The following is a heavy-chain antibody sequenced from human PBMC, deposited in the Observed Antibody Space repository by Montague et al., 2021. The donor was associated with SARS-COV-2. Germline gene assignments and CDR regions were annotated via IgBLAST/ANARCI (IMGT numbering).Heavy chain of an antibody. Sequence: SETLSLTCTVAGGSITNNIDYWAWIRQPPGKGLEWIGSIDYTGNTYYNRSLKSRVTISVVTSKNHFTLKLSSVTAAETAVYYCARLKRYFDSSGSPSAFDFWGQGTKVTVSS. CDR3: ARLKRYFDSSGSPSAFDF. CDR1: GGSITNNIDY. V-gene: IGHV4-39*02. D-gene: IGHD3-22*01. J-gene: IGHJ3*01. CDR2: IDYTGNT.